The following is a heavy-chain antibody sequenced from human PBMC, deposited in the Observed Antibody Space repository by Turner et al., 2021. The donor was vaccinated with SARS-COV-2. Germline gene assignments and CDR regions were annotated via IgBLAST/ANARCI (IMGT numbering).Heavy chain of an antibody. CDR1: GGSITTSSYY. J-gene: IGHJ3*01. V-gene: IGHV4-39*01. Sequence: QLQLQESGPGLVKPSETLSLTCTVTGGSITTSSYYWGWIRQPPGKGLEWIGSIHYSGSTYYNASLESRVTISVDTSKNQCSLKRTSVTAADTAVYYCARVRTVTCITTTCLPSDAFDLWGQGTMVPVSS. CDR2: IHYSGST. CDR3: ARVRTVTCITTTCLPSDAFDL. D-gene: IGHD3-10*01.